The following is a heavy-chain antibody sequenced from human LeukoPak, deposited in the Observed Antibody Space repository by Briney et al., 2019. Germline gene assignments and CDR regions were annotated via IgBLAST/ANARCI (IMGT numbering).Heavy chain of an antibody. J-gene: IGHJ5*02. CDR1: GFTFSSYA. Sequence: PGGSLRLSCAASGFTFSSYAMSWVRQPPGKGLEWVSAFSGSGGSTYYADSVKGRFTISRDNSENTLYLQMNSLRAEDTAVYYCARDLQGIAVAGTPWGQGTLVTVSS. CDR2: FSGSGGST. V-gene: IGHV3-23*01. CDR3: ARDLQGIAVAGTP. D-gene: IGHD6-19*01.